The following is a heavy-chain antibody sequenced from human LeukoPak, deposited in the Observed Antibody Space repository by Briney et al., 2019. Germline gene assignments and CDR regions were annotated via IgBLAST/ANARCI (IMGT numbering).Heavy chain of an antibody. D-gene: IGHD2-21*02. CDR3: ARGTGEVTAGYY. V-gene: IGHV3-53*01. CDR2: IYNDGRT. Sequence: GGSLRLSCAASGFTFSSYAMSWVRQAPGKGLEWVSVIYNDGRTFYADSVKGRFTISRDGSKNTLSLQMNSLRADDTAVYYCARGTGEVTAGYYWGQGTLVTVSS. J-gene: IGHJ4*02. CDR1: GFTFSSYA.